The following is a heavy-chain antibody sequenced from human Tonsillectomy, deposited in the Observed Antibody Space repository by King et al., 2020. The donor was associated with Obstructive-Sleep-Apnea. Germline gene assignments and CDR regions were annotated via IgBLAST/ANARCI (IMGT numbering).Heavy chain of an antibody. D-gene: IGHD6-6*01. CDR3: ARRPGSRYFDY. V-gene: IGHV1-3*01. J-gene: IGHJ4*02. CDR2: VQARKVNS. Sequence: QLVQSVAEVKKTVALVKASCKSSGYTFTTYAINWWRQAPGQRRGWIGGVQARKVNSKYSQKCQGRDSITRDTYASTAYMDLSSLRSEDTAVYYCARRPGSRYFDYWGQGTLVTVSS. CDR1: GYTFTTYA.